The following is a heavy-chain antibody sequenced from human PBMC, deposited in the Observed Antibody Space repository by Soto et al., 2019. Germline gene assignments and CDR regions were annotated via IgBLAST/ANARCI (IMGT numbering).Heavy chain of an antibody. D-gene: IGHD3-16*01. CDR3: ARLMITFGGVPGGFDI. CDR2: ISYDGSNK. CDR1: GFTFSSYG. J-gene: IGHJ3*02. V-gene: IGHV3-30*03. Sequence: GGSLRLSCAASGFTFSSYGMHWVRQAPGKGLEWVAVISYDGSNKYYADSVKGRFTISRDNSKNTLYLQMNSLRAEDTAVYYCARLMITFGGVPGGFDIWGQGTMVTVSS.